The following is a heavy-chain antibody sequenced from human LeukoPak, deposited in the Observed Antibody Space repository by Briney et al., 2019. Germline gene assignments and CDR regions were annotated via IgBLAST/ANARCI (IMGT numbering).Heavy chain of an antibody. CDR2: IWYDGSNK. Sequence: GGSLRLSCAASGFTFSSYGMHWVRQAPGKGLEWVAVIWYDGSNKYYADSVKGRFTISRDNSKNTLYLQMNSLRAEDTAVYYCAKDRSSSIYSGLDYWGQGTLVTVSS. V-gene: IGHV3-33*06. CDR1: GFTFSSYG. CDR3: AKDRSSSIYSGLDY. J-gene: IGHJ4*02. D-gene: IGHD5-12*01.